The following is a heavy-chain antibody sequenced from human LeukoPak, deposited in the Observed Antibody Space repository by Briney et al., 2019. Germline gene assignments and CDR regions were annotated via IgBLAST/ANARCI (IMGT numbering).Heavy chain of an antibody. D-gene: IGHD3-3*01. V-gene: IGHV4-59*01. CDR2: IYYSGST. Sequence: SETLSLTCTVSGGSISSYYWSWIRQPPGKGLEWIGCIYYSGSTNYNPSLKSRVTISVDTSKNQFSLKLSSVTAADTAVYYCARVKGGLDDFWSGRGNWFDPWGQGTLVTISS. J-gene: IGHJ5*02. CDR3: ARVKGGLDDFWSGRGNWFDP. CDR1: GGSISSYY.